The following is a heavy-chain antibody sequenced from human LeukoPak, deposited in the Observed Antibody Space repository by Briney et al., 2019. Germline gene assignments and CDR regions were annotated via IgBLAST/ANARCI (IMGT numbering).Heavy chain of an antibody. V-gene: IGHV4-39*01. D-gene: IGHD3-10*01. J-gene: IGHJ3*02. CDR1: GGSVSSGISY. CDR2: IYYSGST. Sequence: TTSETLSLTCSVSGGSVSSGISYWSWIRQPPGKGLEWIGSIYYSGSTYYNPSLKSRVTISVDTSKNQFSLKLSSVTAADTAVYYCASPYGSGTFGAFDIWGQGTMVTVSS. CDR3: ASPYGSGTFGAFDI.